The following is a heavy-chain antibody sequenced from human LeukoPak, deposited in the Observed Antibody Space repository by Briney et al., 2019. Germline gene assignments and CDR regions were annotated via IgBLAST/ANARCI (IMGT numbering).Heavy chain of an antibody. CDR2: ISYDGSNK. CDR1: GFTFSSYA. V-gene: IGHV3-30*04. Sequence: GGSLRLSCAASGFTFSSYAMHWVRQAPGKGLEWVAVISYDGSNKYYADFVKGRFTISRDNSRNSLYLQMNSLRAEDTAVYYCARVHGGYPFDYWGQGTLVTVSS. CDR3: ARVHGGYPFDY. J-gene: IGHJ4*02. D-gene: IGHD2-15*01.